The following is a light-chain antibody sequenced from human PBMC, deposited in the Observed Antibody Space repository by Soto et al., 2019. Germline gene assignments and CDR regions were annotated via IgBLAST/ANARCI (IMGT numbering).Light chain of an antibody. CDR1: QSISSW. Sequence: DIQMTQSPSTLSASVGDRVSITCRASQSISSWLAWYQQKPGKAPKLLIHKASTLQSGVPSRFSGSGSGTEFTLTISSLQPDDFAIYYCQEYRSSSWTFGQGTKVDIK. CDR3: QEYRSSSWT. V-gene: IGKV1-5*03. J-gene: IGKJ1*01. CDR2: KAS.